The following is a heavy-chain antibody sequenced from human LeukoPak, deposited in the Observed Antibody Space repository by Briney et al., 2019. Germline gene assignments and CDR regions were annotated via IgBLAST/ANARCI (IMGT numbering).Heavy chain of an antibody. CDR2: ISAYNGNT. V-gene: IGHV1-18*01. CDR1: GYTLTSYG. CDR3: ARDLPLLWFGEFDY. J-gene: IGHJ4*02. D-gene: IGHD3-10*01. Sequence: ASVKVSCKASGYTLTSYGISWVRQAPGQGLEWMGWISAYNGNTRYAQKLQGRVTMTTDSSTSTAYMELRSLRSDDTAVYYCARDLPLLWFGEFDYWGQGTLVTVSS.